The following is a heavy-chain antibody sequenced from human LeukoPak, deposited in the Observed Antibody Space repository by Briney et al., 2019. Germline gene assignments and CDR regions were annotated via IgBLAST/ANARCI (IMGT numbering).Heavy chain of an antibody. V-gene: IGHV4-4*07. CDR1: GASVSTYY. J-gene: IGHJ5*02. CDR3: ARGPVPAAMRGGWSDP. D-gene: IGHD2-2*01. Sequence: SETLSLTCTVSGASVSTYYWSWIRQPAGKGLEWIGRVYTSGSTNYNPSLKSRVTMSLDTSKNQFSLKLNSVTAADTAVYYCARGPVPAAMRGGWSDPWGQGTLVTVSS. CDR2: VYTSGST.